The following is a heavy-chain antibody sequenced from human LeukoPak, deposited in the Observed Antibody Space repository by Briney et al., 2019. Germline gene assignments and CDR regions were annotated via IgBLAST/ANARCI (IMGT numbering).Heavy chain of an antibody. Sequence: TGGSLRLPFAPPGFTFNNYAMTGVRQAPGKGLDWVSAITGNGGTTFYADSVKGWFTISRDNSQNTLYLQMSSLRAEDTAVYYCAKDLLPGYYRYSPFEHWGQGALVTVSS. CDR3: AKDLLPGYYRYSPFEH. CDR1: GFTFNNYA. CDR2: ITGNGGTT. D-gene: IGHD1-14*01. V-gene: IGHV3-23*01. J-gene: IGHJ4*02.